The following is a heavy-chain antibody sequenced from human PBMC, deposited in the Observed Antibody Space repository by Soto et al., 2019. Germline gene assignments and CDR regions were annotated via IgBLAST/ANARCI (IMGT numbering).Heavy chain of an antibody. Sequence: EVQLVESGGGLVKPGGSLRLSCAASGFTFSSYSMNWVRQAPGKGLEWVSSISSSSSYIYYADSVKGRFTISRDNAKNSLYLQMNSLRAEDTAVYYCARGLYYYDSSAYYSPWGQGTLVTVS. D-gene: IGHD3-22*01. CDR1: GFTFSSYS. J-gene: IGHJ5*02. CDR2: ISSSSSYI. CDR3: ARGLYYYDSSAYYSP. V-gene: IGHV3-21*01.